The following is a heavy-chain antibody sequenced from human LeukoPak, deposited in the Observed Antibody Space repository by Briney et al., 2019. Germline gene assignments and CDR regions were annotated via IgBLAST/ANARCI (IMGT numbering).Heavy chain of an antibody. V-gene: IGHV3-7*01. CDR1: GFTFSDYW. D-gene: IGHD6-6*01. CDR3: ARRGGSSSRRSPIDY. CDR2: IRQDGSQR. J-gene: IGHJ4*02. Sequence: GGSLRLSCTASGFTFSDYWMTWVRQAPGKGPEWVANIRQDGSQRYYVDSVRGRFTISRDNAKNSLFLQMSGLRAEDTAVYYCARRGGSSSRRSPIDYWGQGTLVTVSS.